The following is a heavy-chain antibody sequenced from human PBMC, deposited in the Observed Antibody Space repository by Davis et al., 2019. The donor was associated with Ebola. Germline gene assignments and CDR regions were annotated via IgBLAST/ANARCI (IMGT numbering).Heavy chain of an antibody. D-gene: IGHD4-17*01. J-gene: IGHJ6*02. V-gene: IGHV4-59*01. CDR1: GGSISSYY. Sequence: MPGGSLRLSCTVSGGSISSYYWSWIRQPPGKGLEWIGYIYYSGSTNYNPSLKSRVTISVDTSKNQFSLKLSSVTAADTAVYYCARETTVTTFGYYGMDVWGQGTTVTVSS. CDR2: IYYSGST. CDR3: ARETTVTTFGYYGMDV.